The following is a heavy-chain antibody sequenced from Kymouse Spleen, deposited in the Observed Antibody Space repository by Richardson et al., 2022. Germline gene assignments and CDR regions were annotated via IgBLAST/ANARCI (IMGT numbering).Heavy chain of an antibody. CDR2: ISGSGGST. V-gene: IGHV3-23*04. Sequence: EVQLVESGGGLVQPGGSLRLSCAASGFTFSSYAMSWVRQAPGKGLEWVSAISGSGGSTYYADSVKGRFTISRDNSKNTLYLQMNSLRAEDTAVYYCAKTGSGSYYYYYYGMDVWGQGTTVTVSS. CDR1: GFTFSSYA. J-gene: IGHJ6*02. D-gene: IGHD3-10*01. CDR3: AKTGSGSYYYYYYGMDV.